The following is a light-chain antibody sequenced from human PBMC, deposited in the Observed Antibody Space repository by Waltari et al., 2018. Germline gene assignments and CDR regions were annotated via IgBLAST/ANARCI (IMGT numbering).Light chain of an antibody. CDR2: EVT. Sequence: QSALTQPASVSGSPGQSIIISCTGTSRDIVDYNYVSWYQQHPGKAPKLMIYEVTNRPSGVSSRFSGSKSGNMASLAISGLQPEDEADYCSSYTITGTVLFGGGTKLTVL. J-gene: IGLJ2*01. V-gene: IGLV2-14*01. CDR1: SRDIVDYNY. CDR3: SSYTITGTVL.